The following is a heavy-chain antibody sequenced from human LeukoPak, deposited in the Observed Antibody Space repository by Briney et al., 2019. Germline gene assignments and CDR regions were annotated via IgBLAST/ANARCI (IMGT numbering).Heavy chain of an antibody. D-gene: IGHD3-16*02. CDR2: ISGIGSTV. V-gene: IGHV3-48*03. Sequence: GSLRLSCAASLLTFSTYWMSCVRQAPGQRRRWVSYISGIGSTVSYADSVKGRFTIYRDNAKNSLYLQMHSLRAEDTAVYYCARDRPSDYVWGSYRYRASDFDYWGQGTLVTVSS. CDR3: ARDRPSDYVWGSYRYRASDFDY. CDR1: LLTFSTYW. J-gene: IGHJ4*02.